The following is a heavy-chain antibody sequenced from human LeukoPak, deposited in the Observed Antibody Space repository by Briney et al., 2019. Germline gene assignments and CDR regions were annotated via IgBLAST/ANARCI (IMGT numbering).Heavy chain of an antibody. Sequence: GGSLRLSCAASGFIFSSYAMNWVRQAPGKGLEWVSIITSGGDTTFYADSVKGRFTISRDNSKNTLYLQMNSLRAEDTAVYYCAKDVWFGGDWGQGTLVTVSS. CDR3: AKDVWFGGD. CDR1: GFIFSSYA. CDR2: ITSGGDTT. J-gene: IGHJ4*02. D-gene: IGHD3-10*01. V-gene: IGHV3-23*01.